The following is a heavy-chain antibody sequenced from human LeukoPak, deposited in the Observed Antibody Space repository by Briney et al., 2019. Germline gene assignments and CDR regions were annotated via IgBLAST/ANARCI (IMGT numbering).Heavy chain of an antibody. Sequence: GGSLRLSCAASGFTFDDYAMHWVRQAPGKGLEWVSGISWNSGSIGYADSVKGRFTISRDNAKNSLYLQMNSLRAEDTALYYCAKGDTAMAPFDYWGQGTLVPVSS. CDR1: GFTFDDYA. J-gene: IGHJ4*02. V-gene: IGHV3-9*01. D-gene: IGHD5-18*01. CDR2: ISWNSGSI. CDR3: AKGDTAMAPFDY.